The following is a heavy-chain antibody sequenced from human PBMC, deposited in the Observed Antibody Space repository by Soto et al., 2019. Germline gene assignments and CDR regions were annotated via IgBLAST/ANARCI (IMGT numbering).Heavy chain of an antibody. CDR3: ARHPPAADHFDY. J-gene: IGHJ4*02. V-gene: IGHV4-59*08. CDR1: GGSISSYY. D-gene: IGHD6-13*01. CDR2: IYYSGST. Sequence: SETLSLTCTVSGGSISSYYWSWIRQPPGKGLEWIGYIYYSGSTNYNPSLKSRVTISVDTSKNQFSLKLSSVTAADTAVYYCARHPPAADHFDYWGQGTLVTVSS.